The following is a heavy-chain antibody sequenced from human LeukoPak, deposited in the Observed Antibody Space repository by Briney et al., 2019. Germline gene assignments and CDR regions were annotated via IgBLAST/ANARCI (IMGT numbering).Heavy chain of an antibody. J-gene: IGHJ4*02. D-gene: IGHD2-8*01. CDR3: AREASVVLMVYAIPRWFDY. CDR1: GYTFTGYY. V-gene: IGHV1-2*02. Sequence: ASVKVSCKASGYTFTGYYMHWVRQAPGQGLEWMGWINPNSVGTNYAQKFQGRVTMTRDTSISTAYMELSRLRSDDTAVYYCAREASVVLMVYAIPRWFDYWGQGTLVTVSS. CDR2: INPNSVGT.